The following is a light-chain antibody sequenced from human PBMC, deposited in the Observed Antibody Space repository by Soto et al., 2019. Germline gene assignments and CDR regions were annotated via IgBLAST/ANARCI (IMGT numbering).Light chain of an antibody. CDR1: QSVASSY. V-gene: IGKV3-20*01. CDR2: SAS. Sequence: EVVLTQSPGTLSLSPGERVTLSCRASQSVASSYLAWYQQKPGRAPRLLFYSASSRATGIPDRFSGSGSGTDFTLTISSLQSEDFAVYYCQQYNMWPHTFGQGTKLEIK. CDR3: QQYNMWPHT. J-gene: IGKJ2*01.